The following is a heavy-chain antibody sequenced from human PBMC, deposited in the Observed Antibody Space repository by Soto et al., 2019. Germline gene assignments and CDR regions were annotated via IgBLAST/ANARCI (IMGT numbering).Heavy chain of an antibody. CDR3: ARGGYSYATPYFDY. CDR1: GFTVSSNY. D-gene: IGHD5-18*01. V-gene: IGHV3-53*01. J-gene: IGHJ4*02. Sequence: GGSLRLSCAASGFTVSSNYMSWVRQSPGKGLEWVSVIYSGGSTYYADSVKGRFTISRDNSKITLYLQMNSLRAEDTAVYYCARGGYSYATPYFDYWGQGTLVTVSS. CDR2: IYSGGST.